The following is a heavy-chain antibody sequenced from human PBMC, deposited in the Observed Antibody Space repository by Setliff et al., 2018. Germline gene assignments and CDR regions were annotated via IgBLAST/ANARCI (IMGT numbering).Heavy chain of an antibody. D-gene: IGHD1-26*01. Sequence: GGSLRLSCAASGFTFSSYSLNWVRQAPGKGLEWVSSISYNSVYIHYADSVRGRFTISRDNAKNTLYLQMNSLRAEDTAVYFCAREWQVGSGWVDTVDIWGQGTMVTVSS. CDR1: GFTFSSYS. J-gene: IGHJ3*02. V-gene: IGHV3-21*01. CDR2: ISYNSVYI. CDR3: AREWQVGSGWVDTVDI.